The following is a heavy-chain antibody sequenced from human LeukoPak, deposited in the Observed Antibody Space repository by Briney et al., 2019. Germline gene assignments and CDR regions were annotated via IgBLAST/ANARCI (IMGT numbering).Heavy chain of an antibody. CDR3: ARGYYDSGGHGHYYFDY. D-gene: IGHD3-22*01. V-gene: IGHV3-7*01. J-gene: IGHJ4*02. CDR1: GFTFSRYW. Sequence: GGSLRLSCAVSGFTFSRYWMSWGRQAPGKGLEWVANIKQDGSDKYYVDSVKGRFTISRDNGKNSLSLQMNSLRAEDTAVYYCARGYYDSGGHGHYYFDYWGQGTLVTVSS. CDR2: IKQDGSDK.